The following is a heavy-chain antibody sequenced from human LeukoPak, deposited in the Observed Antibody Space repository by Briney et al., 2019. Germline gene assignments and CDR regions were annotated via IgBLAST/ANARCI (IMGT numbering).Heavy chain of an antibody. V-gene: IGHV1-2*02. CDR3: ARETVNYYDSSGYPWYNWFDP. J-gene: IGHJ5*02. D-gene: IGHD3-22*01. Sequence: ASVKVSCKAAGYAFTGYYMHWVRQAPGQGLEWMGWINPNSGGTNYAQKFQGRVTMTRDTSISTAYMELSRLRSDDTAVYYCARETVNYYDSSGYPWYNWFDPWGQGTLVTVSS. CDR2: INPNSGGT. CDR1: GYAFTGYY.